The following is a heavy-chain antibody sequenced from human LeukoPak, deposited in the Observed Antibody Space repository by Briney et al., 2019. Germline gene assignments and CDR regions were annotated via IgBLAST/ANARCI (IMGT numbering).Heavy chain of an antibody. Sequence: SETLSLTCTVSGGSISNYYWSWIRQPPGKGLEWIGYIYYSGITKYNPSLKSRVTISVDTSKNQFSLKLTSVTAADTAVYYCARGATYYYDSSGYYYPWYLDLWGRGTLVTVSS. J-gene: IGHJ2*01. CDR1: GGSISNYY. CDR3: ARGATYYYDSSGYYYPWYLDL. D-gene: IGHD3-22*01. CDR2: IYYSGIT. V-gene: IGHV4-59*01.